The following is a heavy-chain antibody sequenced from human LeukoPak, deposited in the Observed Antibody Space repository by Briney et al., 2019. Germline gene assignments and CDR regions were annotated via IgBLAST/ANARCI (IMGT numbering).Heavy chain of an antibody. CDR1: GGSISSYY. Sequence: PSETLSLTCTVSGGSISSYYWSWIRQPPGKGLEWIEEINHSGSANYNPSLKSRVTISLDTSKNQFSLKLSSVTAADAAVYYCARGQGTVTTHWGQGTLVTVSP. CDR3: ARGQGTVTTH. V-gene: IGHV4-34*01. J-gene: IGHJ4*02. D-gene: IGHD4-17*01. CDR2: INHSGSA.